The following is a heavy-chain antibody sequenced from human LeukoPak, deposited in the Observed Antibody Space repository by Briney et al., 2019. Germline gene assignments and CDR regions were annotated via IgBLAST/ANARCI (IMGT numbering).Heavy chain of an antibody. CDR3: AKDQCTRTSCDGYPGY. Sequence: PGGSLRLSCAASGFTFSSYGMHWVRQAPGKGLEWVAFIHFDGSTKYSGDSVQGRFTISRDISRNILYLQMNNLRPEDTAFYYCAKDQCTRTSCDGYPGYWGQGTLVTVSS. J-gene: IGHJ4*02. D-gene: IGHD2-2*01. V-gene: IGHV3-30*02. CDR1: GFTFSSYG. CDR2: IHFDGSTK.